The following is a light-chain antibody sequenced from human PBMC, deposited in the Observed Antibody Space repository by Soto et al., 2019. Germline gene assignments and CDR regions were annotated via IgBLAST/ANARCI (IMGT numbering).Light chain of an antibody. Sequence: DIQMTQSPSSLSASVGERITITCRASQAISDWVAWYQQKPERAPKPLIYAASTLESGVPSRFSGGASGTDFTLTISGLQPEDFATYYGQQYTEFPPTFGPGTKVDVK. J-gene: IGKJ3*01. CDR3: QQYTEFPPT. CDR1: QAISDW. V-gene: IGKV1D-16*01. CDR2: AAS.